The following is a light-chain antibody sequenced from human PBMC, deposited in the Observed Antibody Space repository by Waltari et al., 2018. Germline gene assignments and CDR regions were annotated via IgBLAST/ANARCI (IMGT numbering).Light chain of an antibody. CDR2: EGT. CDR3: CSYAGIGVNWV. J-gene: IGLJ3*02. CDR1: TSDVGSYNL. V-gene: IGLV2-23*01. Sequence: QSALTQPASVSGSPGQSITISCIGRTSDVGSYNLVSWYQQHPGKAPKLVLYEGTQRHSGVSTRFSGSKSGNTASLTISGLQAEDEADYYCCSYAGIGVNWVFGGGTELTVL.